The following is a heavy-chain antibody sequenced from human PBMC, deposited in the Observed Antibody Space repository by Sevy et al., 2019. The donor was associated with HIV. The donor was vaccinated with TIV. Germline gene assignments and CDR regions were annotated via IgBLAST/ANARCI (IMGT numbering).Heavy chain of an antibody. CDR2: ISYAGSSK. CDR1: GFNFSSYG. Sequence: GGSLRLSCAASGFNFSSYGMHWVRQAPGKGLEWVAVISYAGSSKYYADSVKGRFTISRDNSKNTLYLQINSLRAEDTAVYYCAKESGSYYDLWSGHDDFEIWGQGTMVTFSS. V-gene: IGHV3-30*18. D-gene: IGHD3-3*01. J-gene: IGHJ3*02. CDR3: AKESGSYYDLWSGHDDFEI.